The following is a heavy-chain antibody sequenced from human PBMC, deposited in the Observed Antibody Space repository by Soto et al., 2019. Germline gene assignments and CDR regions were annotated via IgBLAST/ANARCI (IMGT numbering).Heavy chain of an antibody. Sequence: GASVKVSCTASGDTFKNCVISWVRQAPGQGLEWMGGIIPLFGTTDFAQRFQGRLTITTDESTTTAYMELSRLRSEDTATYYCAAELGFGKLSVVWGQGTTVTVSS. CDR2: IIPLFGTT. CDR3: AAELGFGKLSVV. CDR1: GDTFKNCV. J-gene: IGHJ6*02. D-gene: IGHD3-10*01. V-gene: IGHV1-69*05.